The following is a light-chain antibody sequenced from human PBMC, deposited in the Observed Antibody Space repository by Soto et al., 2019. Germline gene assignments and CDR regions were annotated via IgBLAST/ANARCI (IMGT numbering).Light chain of an antibody. V-gene: IGKV1-17*01. Sequence: DIQMTQSPSSLSASVGDRVTITCRASQGIRNDLGWYQQKPGKAPKRLIYTASSLQNGVPSRFSGSRCGPEFALTTTSQQPEDFANYYCLQHNTYALPLGPGTKVD. CDR3: LQHNTYALP. CDR1: QGIRND. J-gene: IGKJ3*01. CDR2: TAS.